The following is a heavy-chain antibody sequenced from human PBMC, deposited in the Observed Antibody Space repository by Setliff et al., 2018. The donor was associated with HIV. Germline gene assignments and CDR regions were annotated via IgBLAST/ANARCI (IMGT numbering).Heavy chain of an antibody. CDR1: GGSFTDIGGSFTDYY. V-gene: IGHV4-34*01. CDR2: INHSGST. Sequence: SETLSLTCAVFGGSFTDIGGSFTDYYWIWIRQPPGKGLEWIGEINHSGSTDYNPSLTSRVTISADTSRNQFSLKLTSVTAADTAIYYCARGVNFDYWGQGTQVTVSS. CDR3: ARGVNFDY. J-gene: IGHJ4*02.